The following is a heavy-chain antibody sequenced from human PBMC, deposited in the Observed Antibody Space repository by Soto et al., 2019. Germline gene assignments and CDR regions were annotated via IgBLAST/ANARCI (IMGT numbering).Heavy chain of an antibody. V-gene: IGHV4-34*01. CDR1: GGSFSGYY. Sequence: PSETLSLTCAVYGGSFSGYYWSWIRQPPGKGLEWIGEINHSGSTNYNPSLKSRVTISVDTSKNQFSLKLSSVTAADTAVYYCASSDDYVWGSYRYTDPDAFDIWRQGTMVTVSS. CDR3: ASSDDYVWGSYRYTDPDAFDI. D-gene: IGHD3-16*02. CDR2: INHSGST. J-gene: IGHJ3*02.